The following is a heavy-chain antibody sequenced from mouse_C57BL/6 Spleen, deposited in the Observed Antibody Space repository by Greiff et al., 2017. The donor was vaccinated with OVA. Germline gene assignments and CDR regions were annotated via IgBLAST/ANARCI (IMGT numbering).Heavy chain of an antibody. CDR1: GYTFTDYN. D-gene: IGHD1-1*01. V-gene: IGHV1-18*01. Sequence: VHVKQSGPELVKPGASVKIPCKASGYTFTDYNMDWVKQSHGKSLEWIGDINPNNGSTIYNQKFKGKATLTVDKSSSTAYMELRSLTSEDTAVYYCALTTVVATNWYFDVWGTGTTVTVSS. CDR3: ALTTVVATNWYFDV. J-gene: IGHJ1*03. CDR2: INPNNGST.